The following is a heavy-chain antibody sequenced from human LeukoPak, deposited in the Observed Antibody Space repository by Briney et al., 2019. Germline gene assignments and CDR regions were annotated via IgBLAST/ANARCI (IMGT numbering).Heavy chain of an antibody. D-gene: IGHD1-26*01. Sequence: ASVKVSCKASGYTFSNYGISWVRQAPGQGLEWMAWISGYDGHTNLAQTLQGRVTLTTDTSTSTAYMELRSLRSDDTAVYYCARDSGTSIFDYWGQGALVTVSS. CDR1: GYTFSNYG. CDR3: ARDSGTSIFDY. V-gene: IGHV1-18*01. CDR2: ISGYDGHT. J-gene: IGHJ4*02.